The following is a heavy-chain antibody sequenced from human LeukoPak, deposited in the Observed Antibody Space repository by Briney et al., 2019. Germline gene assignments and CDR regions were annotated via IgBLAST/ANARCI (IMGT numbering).Heavy chain of an antibody. V-gene: IGHV4-59*01. CDR3: ARRVGDKDYFDY. CDR1: GGSISSYY. D-gene: IGHD1-26*01. Sequence: SETLSLTCTVSGGSISSYYWSWIRQPPGKGLEWIAYIHHSGSTNYNNSLKSRVTISVDTSKNQFSLKLSSVTAADTAVYYCARRVGDKDYFDYWGQGTLVTVSS. J-gene: IGHJ4*02. CDR2: IHHSGST.